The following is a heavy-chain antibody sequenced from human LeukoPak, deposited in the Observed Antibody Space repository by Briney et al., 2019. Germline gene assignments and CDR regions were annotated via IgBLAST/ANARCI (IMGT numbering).Heavy chain of an antibody. V-gene: IGHV3-30*18. Sequence: GGSLRLSCAASGFTFSSYGMHWVRQAPGKGLEWVAVISYDGSNKYYADSVKGRFTISRDNSKNTLYLQMNSLRAEDTAVYYCAKAATAAAGVIDYWGQGTLVTVSS. J-gene: IGHJ4*02. CDR1: GFTFSSYG. CDR2: ISYDGSNK. D-gene: IGHD6-13*01. CDR3: AKAATAAAGVIDY.